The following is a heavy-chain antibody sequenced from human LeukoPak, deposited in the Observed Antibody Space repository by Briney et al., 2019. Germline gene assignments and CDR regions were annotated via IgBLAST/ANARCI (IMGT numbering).Heavy chain of an antibody. Sequence: ASVPVSCKVSGYTLTELSMHWVRQAPGKGLEWMGGFDPEDGETIYAQKFQGRVTMTEDTSTDTAYMELSSLRSEDTAVYYCATLQIGYSYGYYYFDYWGQGTLVTVSS. J-gene: IGHJ4*02. CDR1: GYTLTELS. V-gene: IGHV1-24*01. CDR2: FDPEDGET. D-gene: IGHD5-18*01. CDR3: ATLQIGYSYGYYYFDY.